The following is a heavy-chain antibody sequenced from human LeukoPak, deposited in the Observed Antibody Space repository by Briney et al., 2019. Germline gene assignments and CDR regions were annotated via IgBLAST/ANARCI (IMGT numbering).Heavy chain of an antibody. V-gene: IGHV3-23*01. J-gene: IGHJ5*02. CDR3: AKEFTGGWPFDP. CDR2: ISGNGGST. CDR1: GFTFSSSA. D-gene: IGHD6-19*01. Sequence: PGGSLRLSCAASGFTFSSSAMSWLRQAPGKGLEWVSAISGNGGSTYYADSVRGRFTISRDNSKNTLYLQMNRLRVEDTAIYYCAKEFTGGWPFDPWGQGTLVTVSS.